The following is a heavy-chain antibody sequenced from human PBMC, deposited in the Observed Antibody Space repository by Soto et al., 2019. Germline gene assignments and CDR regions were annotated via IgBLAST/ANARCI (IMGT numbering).Heavy chain of an antibody. CDR2: IYWDDDK. Sequence: QITLNESGPTQVKPRQTLTLTWTFSGFSLTTSGVGMGWIRQSPGKAPEWLALIYWDDDKRYSPSLKSRLTITKDTSKNQVVLTMADLDPADTATYYCAHRVLRTVFGLVTTTAIYFDFWGQGTPVAVSS. V-gene: IGHV2-5*02. D-gene: IGHD3-3*01. CDR3: AHRVLRTVFGLVTTTAIYFDF. J-gene: IGHJ4*02. CDR1: GFSLTTSGVG.